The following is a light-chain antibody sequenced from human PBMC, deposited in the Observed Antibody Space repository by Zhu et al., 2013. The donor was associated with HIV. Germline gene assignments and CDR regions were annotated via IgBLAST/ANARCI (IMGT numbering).Light chain of an antibody. CDR2: DDD. V-gene: IGLV3-21*04. Sequence: SYVLTQPPSVSVGPGKTATITCGGDDIGIKSVHWYQQKPDQAPVLVMYDDDDRPSGMPERFSGSNSGHTATLTITGVEDGDEADYYCQVWDGSTEQHVFGTGTKVTVL. CDR1: DIGIKS. J-gene: IGLJ1*01. CDR3: QVWDGSTEQHV.